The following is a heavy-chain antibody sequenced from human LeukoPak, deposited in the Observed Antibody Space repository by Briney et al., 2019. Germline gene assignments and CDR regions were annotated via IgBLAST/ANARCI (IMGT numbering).Heavy chain of an antibody. CDR3: ATDPRPDSGNFLGFDY. D-gene: IGHD4-23*01. Sequence: GGSLRLSCVASGFTFRRYWMSWVRQAPGEGLEWVANINQDGSEKYYVDSVKGRFTISRDNSKNSLYLQMSSVRAEDAAVYYCATDPRPDSGNFLGFDYWGQGTLVTVSS. CDR1: GFTFRRYW. J-gene: IGHJ4*02. CDR2: INQDGSEK. V-gene: IGHV3-7*01.